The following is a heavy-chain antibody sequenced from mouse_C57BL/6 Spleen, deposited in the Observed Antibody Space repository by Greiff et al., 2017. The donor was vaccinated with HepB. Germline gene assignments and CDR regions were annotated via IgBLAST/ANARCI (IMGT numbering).Heavy chain of an antibody. CDR3: ARAHYSNYLDY. V-gene: IGHV1-76*01. Sequence: QVQLKQSGAELVRPGASVKLSCKASGYTFTDYYINWVKQRPGQGLEWIARIYPGSGNTYYNEKFKGKATLTAEKSSSTAYRQLSSLTSEDSAVYFRARAHYSNYLDYWGQGTTLTVSS. CDR2: IYPGSGNT. CDR1: GYTFTDYY. D-gene: IGHD2-5*01. J-gene: IGHJ2*01.